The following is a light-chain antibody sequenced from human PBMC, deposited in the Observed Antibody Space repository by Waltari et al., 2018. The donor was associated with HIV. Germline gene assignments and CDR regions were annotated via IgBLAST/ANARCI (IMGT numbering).Light chain of an antibody. Sequence: SYELTQPPSMSVSPGQTASITCSGDKLGDKYVCWYQQRPGQSPVMVIYQDRERPSGVPERFSGSNSGNTATLTISGTQPLDEADYYCQVWDNNSAVFGGGTKVTVL. V-gene: IGLV3-1*01. J-gene: IGLJ2*01. CDR1: KLGDKY. CDR2: QDR. CDR3: QVWDNNSAV.